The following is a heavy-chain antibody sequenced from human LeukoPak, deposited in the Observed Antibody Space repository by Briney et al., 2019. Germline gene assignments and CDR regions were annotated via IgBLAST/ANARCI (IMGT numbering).Heavy chain of an antibody. J-gene: IGHJ4*02. V-gene: IGHV3-30-3*01. Sequence: GGSPRLSCTATGFTFSTYVMHWVRQAPGKGLEWVAVISYDGTNKYYADSMKGRFTISRDNSKNTLYLQMNSLRAEDTAVYYCARALDEGARFDYWGQGTLVTVSS. CDR2: ISYDGTNK. CDR1: GFTFSTYV. CDR3: ARALDEGARFDY.